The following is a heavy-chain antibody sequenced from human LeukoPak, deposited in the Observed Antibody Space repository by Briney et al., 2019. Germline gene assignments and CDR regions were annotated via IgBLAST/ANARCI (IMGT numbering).Heavy chain of an antibody. CDR2: ISSSSSSYI. V-gene: IGHV3-21*01. Sequence: GGSLRLSCAASGFTFSSYSMNWVRQAPGKGLEWVSSISSSSSSYIYYADSVKGRFTISRDNSKNTLYLQMNSLRAEDTAVYYCARVQLLWQAIMDYWGQGTLVTVSS. D-gene: IGHD2-21*01. CDR1: GFTFSSYS. J-gene: IGHJ4*02. CDR3: ARVQLLWQAIMDY.